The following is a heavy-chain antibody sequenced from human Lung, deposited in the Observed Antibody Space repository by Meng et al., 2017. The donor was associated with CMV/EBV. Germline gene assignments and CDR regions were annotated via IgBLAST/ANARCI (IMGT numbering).Heavy chain of an antibody. CDR1: GLTLSTYG. J-gene: IGHJ4*01. V-gene: IGHV3-30*02. Sequence: GGSLRLXCAASGLTLSTYGIHWVRQAPGKGLEWVAFIRYDGGKKEYVDSVKGRFTISRDNSKNTVNLQMNSLRAEDTAVYYCAKDSGRGGHLWFRGVDYWXHGTLVTVSS. D-gene: IGHD3-10*01. CDR3: AKDSGRGGHLWFRGVDY. CDR2: IRYDGGKK.